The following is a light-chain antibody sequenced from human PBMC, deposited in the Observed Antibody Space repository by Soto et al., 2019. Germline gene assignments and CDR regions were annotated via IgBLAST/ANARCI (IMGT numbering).Light chain of an antibody. CDR1: QSVGSD. J-gene: IGKJ2*03. CDR3: QQYNKWPPRYS. CDR2: GAS. Sequence: EIVMTQSPATLSVSPGERATLSCRASQSVGSDLAWYQQKRGQAPRLLIYGASTRATGIPARFSGSGSGTEFTLTISSLQSEDFAIYYCQQYNKWPPRYSFGQGTKLEIK. V-gene: IGKV3-15*01.